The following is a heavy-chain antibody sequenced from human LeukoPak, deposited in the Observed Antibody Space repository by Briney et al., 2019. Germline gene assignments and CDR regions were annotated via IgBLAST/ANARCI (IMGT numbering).Heavy chain of an antibody. D-gene: IGHD3-3*01. Sequence: GASVKVSCKASGYTFTGYYMHWVRQAPGQGLEWMGWINPNSGGTNYAQKFQGRVTMTRDTSISTAYMELSRLRSDDTAVYYCARGYTYYDFWSGSQWGQGTLVTVSS. CDR3: ARGYTYYDFWSGSQ. CDR2: INPNSGGT. V-gene: IGHV1-2*02. J-gene: IGHJ4*02. CDR1: GYTFTGYY.